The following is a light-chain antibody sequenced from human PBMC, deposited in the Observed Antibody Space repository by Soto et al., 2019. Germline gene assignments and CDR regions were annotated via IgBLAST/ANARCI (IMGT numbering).Light chain of an antibody. CDR2: DVS. CDR1: SSDVGGYNY. CDR3: SSYTSSHARV. V-gene: IGLV2-14*01. Sequence: QSALTQPASLSGSPGQSIAISCTGTSSDVGGYNYVSWYQQHPGKAPKLMLYDVSNRPSGVSNRFSGSKSGNTASLTISGLQAEDEANYYCSSYTSSHARVFGGGTKLTVL. J-gene: IGLJ3*02.